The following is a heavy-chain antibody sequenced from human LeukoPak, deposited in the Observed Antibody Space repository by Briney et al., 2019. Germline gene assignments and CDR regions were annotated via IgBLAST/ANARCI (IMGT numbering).Heavy chain of an antibody. CDR2: INHSGST. J-gene: IGHJ4*02. D-gene: IGHD3-3*01. Sequence: SETLSLTCAVYGGSFIGYYWSWIRQPPGKGLEWIGEINHSGSTNYNPSLKSRVTISVDTSKNQFSLKLSSVTAADTAVYYCARGSGFWSGYFIFDYWGQGTLVTVSS. CDR1: GGSFIGYY. CDR3: ARGSGFWSGYFIFDY. V-gene: IGHV4-34*01.